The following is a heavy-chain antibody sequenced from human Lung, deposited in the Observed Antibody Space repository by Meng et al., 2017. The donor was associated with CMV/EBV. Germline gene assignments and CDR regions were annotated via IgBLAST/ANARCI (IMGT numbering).Heavy chain of an antibody. CDR1: FAFSIYS. Sequence: FAFSIYSMHWVRQAPGKGLEWVAVISYDGSNKYYADSVKGRFTISRDNSKNTLYLQMNSLRAEDTAVYYCARDGAAYCGGDCGTFDYWGQGTLVTVSS. J-gene: IGHJ4*02. CDR3: ARDGAAYCGGDCGTFDY. CDR2: ISYDGSNK. V-gene: IGHV3-30*04. D-gene: IGHD2-21*01.